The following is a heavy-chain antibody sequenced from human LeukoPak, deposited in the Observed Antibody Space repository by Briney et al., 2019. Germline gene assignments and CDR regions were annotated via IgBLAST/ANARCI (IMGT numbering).Heavy chain of an antibody. Sequence: SETLSLPCTVSGGSIRLYHSIWLRRPPGKGVEWIGYIYYSGSTTYNPSLKIRVTISVDTSKNQFSLKLNSVTAADTAVYYCARQVGYCSGTNCRLYFDYWGQGTLVTVSS. CDR3: ARQVGYCSGTNCRLYFDY. CDR1: GGSIRLYH. D-gene: IGHD2-2*01. V-gene: IGHV4-59*08. CDR2: IYYSGST. J-gene: IGHJ4*02.